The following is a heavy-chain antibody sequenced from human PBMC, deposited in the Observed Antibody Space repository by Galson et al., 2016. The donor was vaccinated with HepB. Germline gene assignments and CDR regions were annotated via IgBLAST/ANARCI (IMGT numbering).Heavy chain of an antibody. Sequence: SLRLSCAASGFTFSSYEMHWVRQAPGKGLEWVSYISSSGGIIFYADSVRGRFTISRDHAENSLSLQMDSLRPEDTGVYFCVRDSGGYRDGPQYYLDYWGQGVLVTVSS. D-gene: IGHD5-18*01. V-gene: IGHV3-48*03. CDR1: GFTFSSYE. CDR3: VRDSGGYRDGPQYYLDY. CDR2: ISSSGGII. J-gene: IGHJ4*02.